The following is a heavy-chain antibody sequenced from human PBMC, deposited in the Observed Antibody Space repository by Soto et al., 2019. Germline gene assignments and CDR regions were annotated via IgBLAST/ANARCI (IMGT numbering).Heavy chain of an antibody. CDR3: ARDRYSSGWLDAFDI. CDR2: IFTGGST. CDR1: GFTVSSNY. D-gene: IGHD6-19*01. J-gene: IGHJ3*02. V-gene: IGHV3-53*04. Sequence: EAQLVESGGGLVQPGGSLRLSCAASGFTVSSNYMSWVRQAPGKGLEWVSVIFTGGSTYYADSVKGRFTISRHRSKNTVYLQMNSLRAEDTAGYYCARDRYSSGWLDAFDIWGQGTMVTVSS.